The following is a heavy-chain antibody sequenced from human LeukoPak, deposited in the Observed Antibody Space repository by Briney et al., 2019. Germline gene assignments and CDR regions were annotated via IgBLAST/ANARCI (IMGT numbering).Heavy chain of an antibody. V-gene: IGHV3-7*01. J-gene: IGHJ3*02. CDR1: GFTFSSYW. Sequence: GGSLRLSCAASGFTFSSYWMSWVRQAPGKGLEWVANIKQDGSEKYYVDSVKGRFTISRDNAKNSLYLQMNSLRAEDTAVYYCARSRSMVTASPFDIWGQGTMVTVSS. CDR3: ARSRSMVTASPFDI. D-gene: IGHD2-21*02. CDR2: IKQDGSEK.